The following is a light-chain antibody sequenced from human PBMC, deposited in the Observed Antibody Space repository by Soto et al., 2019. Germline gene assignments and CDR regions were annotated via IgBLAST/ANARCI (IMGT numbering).Light chain of an antibody. Sequence: DIPMTQSPSSVSASVGDIVTFTCRASQDISNWLAWYQQRPGKAPNLLIYAASSLQTGVPSRFSGGGFGTDFTLTISSLQPEDFATDYCQQTKSYPLAFGGGTKVEIK. V-gene: IGKV1-12*01. CDR1: QDISNW. CDR2: AAS. J-gene: IGKJ4*01. CDR3: QQTKSYPLA.